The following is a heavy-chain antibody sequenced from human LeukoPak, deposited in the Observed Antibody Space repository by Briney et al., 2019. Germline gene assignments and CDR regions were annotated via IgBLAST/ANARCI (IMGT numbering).Heavy chain of an antibody. CDR3: ARGRPHGNDY. J-gene: IGHJ4*02. Sequence: GSLRLSCAASGFTFSSYWMNWVRQAPGKGLVWVSRIASDGSSTTYADSVKGRFSISRDNAKDTLYLQMNSLRVEDTAVYYCARGRPHGNDYWGQGTLVTVSS. D-gene: IGHD4-23*01. V-gene: IGHV3-74*01. CDR2: IASDGSST. CDR1: GFTFSSYW.